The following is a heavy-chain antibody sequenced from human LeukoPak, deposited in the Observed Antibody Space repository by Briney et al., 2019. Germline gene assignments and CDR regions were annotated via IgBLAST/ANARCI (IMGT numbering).Heavy chain of an antibody. J-gene: IGHJ4*02. Sequence: SVKVSCKASGGTFSSYAISWVRQAPGQGLEWMGGIIPIFGTANYAQKFQGRVTITTDESTSIAYMELNSLRAEDTAVYYCAKGDLVPLDYWGQGTLVTVSS. V-gene: IGHV1-69*05. CDR1: GGTFSSYA. D-gene: IGHD4-23*01. CDR2: IIPIFGTA. CDR3: AKGDLVPLDY.